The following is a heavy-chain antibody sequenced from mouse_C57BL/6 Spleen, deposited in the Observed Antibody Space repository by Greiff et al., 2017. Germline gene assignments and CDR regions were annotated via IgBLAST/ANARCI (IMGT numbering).Heavy chain of an antibody. CDR1: GYAFSSSW. D-gene: IGHD4-1*01. V-gene: IGHV1-82*01. CDR3: ARNWEDYFDY. J-gene: IGHJ2*01. Sequence: VQLVESGPELVKPGASVKISCKASGYAFSSSWMNWVKQRPGKGLEWIGRIYPGDGDTNYNGKFKGKATLTADKSSSTAYMKLSSLTSEDSAVYFCARNWEDYFDYWGQGTTLTVSS. CDR2: IYPGDGDT.